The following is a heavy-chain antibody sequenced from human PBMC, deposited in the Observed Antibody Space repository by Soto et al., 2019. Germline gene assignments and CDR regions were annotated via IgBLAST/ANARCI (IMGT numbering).Heavy chain of an antibody. Sequence: APGKGLEWVSAISGSGGSTYYADSVKGRFTISRDNSKNTLYLQMNSLRAEDTAVYYCAKEFLVTTKDPLYDYYGRAVRCYWTTVPVSS. V-gene: IGHV3-23*01. CDR3: AKEFLVTTKDPLYDYYGRAV. CDR2: ISGSGGST. D-gene: IGHD4-17*01. J-gene: IGHJ6*04.